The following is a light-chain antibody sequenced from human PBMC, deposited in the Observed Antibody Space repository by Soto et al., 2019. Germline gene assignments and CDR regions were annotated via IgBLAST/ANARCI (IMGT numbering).Light chain of an antibody. V-gene: IGKV1-5*01. CDR2: DAS. J-gene: IGKJ1*01. CDR3: QQYNSYSGT. CDR1: QSVSSW. Sequence: DIQMTQTPSTLSASVGDRVSITCRASQSVSSWLAWYQQKPGKAPKLLIYDASSLESGVPSGCSGSGSGTEFTLTIISRQPDDFVTEYCQQYNSYSGTFGQGTKVDIK.